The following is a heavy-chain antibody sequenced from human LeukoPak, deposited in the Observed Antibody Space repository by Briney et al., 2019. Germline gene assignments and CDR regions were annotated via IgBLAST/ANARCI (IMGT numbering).Heavy chain of an antibody. J-gene: IGHJ6*03. V-gene: IGHV1-69*06. CDR2: IIPIFGTA. D-gene: IGHD3-10*01. Sequence: SVKVSCKASGGTFSSYAISWVRQAPGQGLEWMGRIIPIFGTANYAQKFQGRVTITADKSTSTAYMELSSLRSEDTAVYYCARVGVGESSDYYYYYYMDIWGKGTTVTVSS. CDR1: GGTFSSYA. CDR3: ARVGVGESSDYYYYYYMDI.